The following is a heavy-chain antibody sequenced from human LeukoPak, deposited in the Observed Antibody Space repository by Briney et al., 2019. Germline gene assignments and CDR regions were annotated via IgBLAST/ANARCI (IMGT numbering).Heavy chain of an antibody. D-gene: IGHD2-2*01. CDR2: IKQDGSGK. J-gene: IGHJ6*04. Sequence: PGGSLRFSCAASGFTFSSYWMSWVRQAPGKGLEWVANIKQDGSGKYYVDSVKGRFTISRDNAKNSLYLQMNSLRAEDTAVYYCARVVVPEGTYYYYYGMDVWGKGTTVTASS. CDR3: ARVVVPEGTYYYYYGMDV. V-gene: IGHV3-7*03. CDR1: GFTFSSYW.